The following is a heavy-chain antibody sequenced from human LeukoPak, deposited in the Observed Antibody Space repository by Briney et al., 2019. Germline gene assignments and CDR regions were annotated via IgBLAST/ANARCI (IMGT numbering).Heavy chain of an antibody. D-gene: IGHD1-26*01. CDR1: GFTVSSNY. V-gene: IGHV3-53*01. CDR2: IYSGGST. Sequence: GGSLRLSSAASGFTVSSNYMSWVRQAPGKGLEWVSVIYSGGSTYYADSVKGRFTISRDNSKNTLYLQMNSLRAEDTALYYCVKDRSGELLPEMTFDRWGRGTMVTVSS. J-gene: IGHJ3*02. CDR3: VKDRSGELLPEMTFDR.